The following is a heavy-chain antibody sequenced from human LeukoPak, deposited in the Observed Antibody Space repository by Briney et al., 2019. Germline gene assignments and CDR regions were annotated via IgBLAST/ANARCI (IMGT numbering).Heavy chain of an antibody. CDR3: ASRSLWYGEDY. J-gene: IGHJ4*02. CDR1: GFTFSSYW. D-gene: IGHD3-10*01. CDR2: IYSSGST. Sequence: GGSLRLSCAASGFTFSSYWMHWVRQAPGKGLEWVSAIYSSGSTYYAASVKGRFTISRDNSKNTLYLQMNSLRAEDTAVYYCASRSLWYGEDYWGQGTLVTVSS. V-gene: IGHV3-53*01.